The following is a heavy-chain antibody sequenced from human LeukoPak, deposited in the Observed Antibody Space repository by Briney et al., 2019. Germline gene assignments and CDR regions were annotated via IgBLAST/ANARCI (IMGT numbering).Heavy chain of an antibody. J-gene: IGHJ6*04. D-gene: IGHD2-15*01. V-gene: IGHV4-34*01. CDR3: ARSVGRCSGGSCYSLYYYYGMDV. CDR1: GGSFSGYY. Sequence: SETLSLTCAVYGGSFSGYYWSWIRQPPGKGLEWIGEINHSGSTNYNPSLKSRVTISVDTSKNQFSLKLSPVTAADTAVYYCARSVGRCSGGSCYSLYYYYGMDVWGKGTTVTVSS. CDR2: INHSGST.